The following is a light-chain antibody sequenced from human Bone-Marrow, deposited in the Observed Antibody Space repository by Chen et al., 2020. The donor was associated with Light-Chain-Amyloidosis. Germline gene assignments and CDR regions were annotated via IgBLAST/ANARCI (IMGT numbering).Light chain of an antibody. CDR1: QDIITS. CDR3: HKYENLPFT. V-gene: IGKV1-33*01. CDR2: DAS. J-gene: IGKJ3*01. Sequence: DIQMTQSPSSLSASVGDRVIISCQASQDIITSLNWFQLKPGKAPKLLIYDASNLQTGVPSRFTGSGSGTHFTLAISSLHPDDIATYYCHKYENLPFTFGPGTKVEMK.